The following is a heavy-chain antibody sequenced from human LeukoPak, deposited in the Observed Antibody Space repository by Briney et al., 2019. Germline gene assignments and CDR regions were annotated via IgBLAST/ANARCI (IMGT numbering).Heavy chain of an antibody. V-gene: IGHV1-69*06. CDR3: AKDDAWGRYQH. CDR1: GGTFSSYA. CDR2: IIPIFGTA. Sequence: ASVKVSCKASGGTFSSYAISWVRQAPGQGLEWMGGIIPIFGTANYAQKFQGRVTITADKSTSTAYMELSSLRSEDTAVYYCAKDDAWGRYQHWGQGTLVTVSS. D-gene: IGHD3-16*01. J-gene: IGHJ1*01.